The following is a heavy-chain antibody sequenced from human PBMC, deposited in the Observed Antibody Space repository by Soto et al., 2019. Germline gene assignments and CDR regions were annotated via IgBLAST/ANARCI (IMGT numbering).Heavy chain of an antibody. CDR1: GGSISSYY. J-gene: IGHJ6*03. V-gene: IGHV4-59*01. CDR2: IYYSGST. Sequence: QVQLQESGPGLVKPSETLSLTCTVSGGSISSYYWSWIRQPPGKGLEWIGYIYYSGSTNYNPSLKSRVTISVDTSKIQFALKLSSVTAADTAVFYCARSPQHTVTANAPRRNYYYYMDGWGKGTTVTVSS. D-gene: IGHD4-17*01. CDR3: ARSPQHTVTANAPRRNYYYYMDG.